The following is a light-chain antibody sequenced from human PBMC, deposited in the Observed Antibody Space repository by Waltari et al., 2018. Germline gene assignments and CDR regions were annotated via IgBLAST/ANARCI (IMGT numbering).Light chain of an antibody. V-gene: IGLV2-11*01. J-gene: IGLJ2*01. Sequence: QSALTQPRSVSGSPGQSVTISCTGTSSDVGGYNYVSWYQQHPGKAPKLMIYDVSKLPSWVPDRFSGSKSGNTASLTFSGLQAEDEADYYCFSYAFSYTLLFGGCTKLTVL. CDR1: SSDVGGYNY. CDR2: DVS. CDR3: FSYAFSYTLL.